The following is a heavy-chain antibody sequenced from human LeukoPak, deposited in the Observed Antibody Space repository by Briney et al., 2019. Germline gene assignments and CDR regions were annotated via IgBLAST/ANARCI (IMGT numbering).Heavy chain of an antibody. CDR1: GGTFSSYT. J-gene: IGHJ4*02. Sequence: SVKVSCKASGGTFSSYTISWVRQAPGQGLEWMGRIVPILGIANYAQKFQGRVTITADKSTSTAYMELSSLRSEDTAVYYCAREREPLPPDYWGQGTLVTVSS. CDR2: IVPILGIA. D-gene: IGHD1-14*01. CDR3: AREREPLPPDY. V-gene: IGHV1-69*04.